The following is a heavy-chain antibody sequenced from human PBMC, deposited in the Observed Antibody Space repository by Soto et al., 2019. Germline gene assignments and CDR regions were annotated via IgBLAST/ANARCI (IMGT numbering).Heavy chain of an antibody. CDR3: ARGRYDILTNYYYMDV. V-gene: IGHV1-8*01. J-gene: IGHJ6*03. Sequence: ASVKVSCKASGYTFTSYDINWVRQATGQGLEWMGWMNPNSGNTGYAQKFQGRVTMTRNTSISTAYMELSSLRSEDTAVYYCARGRYDILTNYYYMDVWGKGTTVTVSS. CDR1: GYTFTSYD. D-gene: IGHD3-9*01. CDR2: MNPNSGNT.